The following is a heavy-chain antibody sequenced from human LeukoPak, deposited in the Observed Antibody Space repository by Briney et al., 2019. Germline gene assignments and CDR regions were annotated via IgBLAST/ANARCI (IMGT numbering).Heavy chain of an antibody. D-gene: IGHD2-2*01. V-gene: IGHV1-69*05. J-gene: IGHJ6*03. CDR1: GGTFSSYA. CDR2: IIPIFGTA. CDR3: ARAPRGYCSSTSCYEGGPYYYYYMDV. Sequence: GASVKISCKASGGTFSSYAISWVRQAPGQGLEWMGGIIPIFGTANYAQKFQGRVTITTDESTSTAYMELSSLRSEDTAVYYCARAPRGYCSSTSCYEGGPYYYYYMDVWGKGTTVTVSS.